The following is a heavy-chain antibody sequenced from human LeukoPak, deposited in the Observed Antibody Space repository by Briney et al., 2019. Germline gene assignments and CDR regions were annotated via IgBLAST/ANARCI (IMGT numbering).Heavy chain of an antibody. D-gene: IGHD6-13*01. J-gene: IGHJ4*02. CDR1: GFSFSTYW. CDR2: IKQDESEK. CDR3: ASGRQLGR. Sequence: GGSLGLSCAASGFSFSTYWMSWVRQAPGKGLEWLANIKQDESEKYYVDSVKGRFTISRDNTKNSLYLQMNSLRVEDTAVYYCASGRQLGRWGQGTLVTVSS. V-gene: IGHV3-7*03.